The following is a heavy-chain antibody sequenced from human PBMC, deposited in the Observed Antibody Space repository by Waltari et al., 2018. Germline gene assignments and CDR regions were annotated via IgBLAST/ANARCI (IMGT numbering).Heavy chain of an antibody. CDR2: IIPIFGTA. V-gene: IGHV1-69*08. CDR1: GGTFSSYA. Sequence: QVQLVQSGAEVKKPGSSVKVSCKASGGTFSSYAISWVRQAPGQGLEWMGRIIPIFGTANYAQKFQGRVTITADKSTSTAYMELSSLRSEDTAVYYCASVILVGQQLGPGLGAFDIWGQGTMVTVSS. D-gene: IGHD6-13*01. CDR3: ASVILVGQQLGPGLGAFDI. J-gene: IGHJ3*02.